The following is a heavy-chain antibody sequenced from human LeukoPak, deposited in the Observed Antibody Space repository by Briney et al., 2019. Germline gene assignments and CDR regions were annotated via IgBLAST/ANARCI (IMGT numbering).Heavy chain of an antibody. CDR1: GYTFTGYH. V-gene: IGHV1-8*02. CDR3: ARGTGYSSRGRRGWFDP. CDR2: INPNSGNT. D-gene: IGHD6-19*01. Sequence: GASVKVSCKASGYTFTGYHMHWVRQAPGQGLEWMGRINPNSGNTGYAQKFQGRVTMTRNTSISTAYMELSSLRSEDTAVYYCARGTGYSSRGRRGWFDPWGQGTLVTVSS. J-gene: IGHJ5*02.